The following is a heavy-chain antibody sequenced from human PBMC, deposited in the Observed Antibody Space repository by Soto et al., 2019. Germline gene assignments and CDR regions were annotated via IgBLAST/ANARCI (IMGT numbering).Heavy chain of an antibody. CDR3: ARAYYGDYPYFDY. CDR1: GGSFSSYY. D-gene: IGHD4-17*01. J-gene: IGHJ4*02. V-gene: IGHV4-59*01. Sequence: SETLSLTCAVSGGSFSSYYWSWIRQPPGEGLEWIGSIYYSGSTNYNPSLKSRVTISIDTSKSLFSLKLSSLTSADTTVYFCARAYYGDYPYFDYWGQGALVTVSS. CDR2: IYYSGST.